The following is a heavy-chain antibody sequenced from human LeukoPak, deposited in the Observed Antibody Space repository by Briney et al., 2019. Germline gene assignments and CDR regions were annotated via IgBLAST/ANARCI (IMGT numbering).Heavy chain of an antibody. Sequence: GGSLRLSCAASGFTFSSYGMDWVRQSPGKGLEWVAVIWYDGSNKYYADSVKGRFTISRDNSKNTLYLQMNSLRAEDTAVYYCARDFRSFSGHILDYWGQGTLVTVSS. J-gene: IGHJ4*02. CDR2: IWYDGSNK. CDR1: GFTFSSYG. D-gene: IGHD2-21*01. CDR3: ARDFRSFSGHILDY. V-gene: IGHV3-33*01.